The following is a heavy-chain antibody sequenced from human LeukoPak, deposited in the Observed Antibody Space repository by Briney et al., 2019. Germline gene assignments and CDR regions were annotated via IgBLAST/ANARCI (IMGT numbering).Heavy chain of an antibody. CDR1: GFTVSSNY. Sequence: GGSLRLSCAASGFTVSSNYMSWVRQAPGKGLEWVSVIYSGGSTYYADSVKGRFTISRDNSKNTLYLQMNSLRAEDTAVYYCARDSRGCSSTSCYAGDDYWGQGTLVTVSS. D-gene: IGHD2-2*01. V-gene: IGHV3-66*01. CDR3: ARDSRGCSSTSCYAGDDY. J-gene: IGHJ4*02. CDR2: IYSGGST.